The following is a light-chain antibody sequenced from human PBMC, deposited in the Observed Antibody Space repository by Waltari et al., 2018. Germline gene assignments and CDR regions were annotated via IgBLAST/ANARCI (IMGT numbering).Light chain of an antibody. V-gene: IGKV3-11*01. Sequence: IVLTQSPATLPLSPGERATLFCRASQSVSSHLAWFQQRLGQPPRLLIYDTSNRATGIPARFSGSGSGTDFTLIISSLEPEDFAVYYCLQRTAWPLTFGGGTKVEIK. CDR3: LQRTAWPLT. CDR2: DTS. CDR1: QSVSSH. J-gene: IGKJ4*01.